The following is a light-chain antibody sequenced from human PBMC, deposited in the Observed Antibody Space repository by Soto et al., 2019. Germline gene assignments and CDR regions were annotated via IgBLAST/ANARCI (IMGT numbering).Light chain of an antibody. CDR2: EVS. CDR1: SYDVGGYNF. CDR3: SSYTSSSTLEV. Sequence: QSALTQPASVSGSPGQSITISCTGTSYDVGGYNFVSWYQQHPGKAPKLMIYEVSHRPSGVSNRFSGSKSGNTASLTISGLQAEDEADYYCSSYTSSSTLEVFGGGTKLTVL. J-gene: IGLJ3*02. V-gene: IGLV2-14*01.